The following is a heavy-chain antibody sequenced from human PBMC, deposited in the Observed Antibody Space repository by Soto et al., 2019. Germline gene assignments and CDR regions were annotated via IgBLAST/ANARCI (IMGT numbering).Heavy chain of an antibody. CDR1: GFTFDDYA. CDR3: AKGTTAIRAYFDY. J-gene: IGHJ4*02. D-gene: IGHD2-21*02. Sequence: GGSLRLSCAASGFTFDDYAMHWVRQAPGKGLEWVSGISWNSGSIGYADSVKGRFTISRDNAKNSLYLQMNSLRAEDTALYYCAKGTTAIRAYFDYWGQGTLVTVSS. CDR2: ISWNSGSI. V-gene: IGHV3-9*01.